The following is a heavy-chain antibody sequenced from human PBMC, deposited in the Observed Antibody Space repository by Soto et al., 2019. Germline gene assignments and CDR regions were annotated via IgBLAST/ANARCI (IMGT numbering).Heavy chain of an antibody. Sequence: EVQLVESGGGLVKPGGSLRLSCAAFGFAFSSYSMNWIRQAPGKGLEWVSSISSSSSYIYYADSVKGRFTISRDNAKNSLYLQMNSLRAEDTAVYYCARGNYYYYYGMDVWGQGTTVTVSS. J-gene: IGHJ6*02. V-gene: IGHV3-21*01. CDR2: ISSSSSYI. CDR1: GFAFSSYS. CDR3: ARGNYYYYYGMDV.